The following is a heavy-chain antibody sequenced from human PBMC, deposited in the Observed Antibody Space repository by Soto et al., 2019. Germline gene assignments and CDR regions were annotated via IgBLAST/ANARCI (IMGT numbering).Heavy chain of an antibody. V-gene: IGHV4-61*01. J-gene: IGHJ5*02. CDR1: GDSVSGGSFY. D-gene: IGHD3-10*01. CDR3: AGSARGVTNSRFDP. Sequence: SETLSLTCTVSGDSVSGGSFYWTWIRQPPGKGLEWIGYIYYSGSTNYNPSLKSRVTMSVDTSKNQFSLNLMSVTAADTAVYYCAGSARGVTNSRFDPWGQGTLVTVSS. CDR2: IYYSGST.